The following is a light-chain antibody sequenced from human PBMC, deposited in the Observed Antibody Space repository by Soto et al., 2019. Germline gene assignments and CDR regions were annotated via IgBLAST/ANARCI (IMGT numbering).Light chain of an antibody. J-gene: IGKJ1*01. CDR3: QQYNNWPPWT. V-gene: IGKV3-15*01. CDR2: GAS. CDR1: QSVSSN. Sequence: EIVMTQSPATLSVSPGDRATLSCRASQSVSSNLAWYQQKPGQAPRLLVYGASTRSAGIPDRFSGGGSGTKFTLTISSLQSEDLAVYYCQQYNNWPPWTFGQGTKVDIK.